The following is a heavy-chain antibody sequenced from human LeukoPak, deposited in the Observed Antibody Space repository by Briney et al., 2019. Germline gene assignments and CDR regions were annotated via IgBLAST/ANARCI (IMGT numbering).Heavy chain of an antibody. V-gene: IGHV3-11*01. CDR3: AKDPGRLYYGSGSLARLFDY. CDR2: ISSSGSTT. CDR1: GFTFSDCY. D-gene: IGHD3-10*01. Sequence: KTGGSLRLSCAASGFTFSDCYMNWIRQAPGKGLEWVSYISSSGSTTYYADSVQGRFTISRDNAKDSLYLQMDSLRAEDTAVYYCAKDPGRLYYGSGSLARLFDYWGQGTLVTVSS. J-gene: IGHJ4*02.